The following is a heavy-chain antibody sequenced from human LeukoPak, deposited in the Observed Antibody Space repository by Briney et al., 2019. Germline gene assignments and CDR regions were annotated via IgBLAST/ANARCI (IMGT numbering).Heavy chain of an antibody. D-gene: IGHD2-21*02. Sequence: ASVKVSCKASGYTFTSYDISWVRQATGQGLEWMGWMNPNSGDTGYAQKFQGRVSMTRNTSISTAYMELSSLRYEDTAVYYCARGRCGGDCSNSDYWGQGTLVTVSS. V-gene: IGHV1-8*01. CDR2: MNPNSGDT. CDR3: ARGRCGGDCSNSDY. CDR1: GYTFTSYD. J-gene: IGHJ4*02.